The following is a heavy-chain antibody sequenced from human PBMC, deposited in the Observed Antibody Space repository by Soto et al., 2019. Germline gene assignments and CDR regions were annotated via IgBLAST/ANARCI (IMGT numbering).Heavy chain of an antibody. J-gene: IGHJ4*02. CDR3: ARDGDVNTGFGKDY. V-gene: IGHV3-33*01. Sequence: GGSLRLSCAASGFTFRSYGMHWVRQAPGKGLELVAFIWHDGGNKFYAESVKGRFTISRDNSKNTLYLQMTSLSAEDTAMYYCARDGDVNTGFGKDYWGQGTLVTVSS. CDR2: IWHDGGNK. D-gene: IGHD3-16*01. CDR1: GFTFRSYG.